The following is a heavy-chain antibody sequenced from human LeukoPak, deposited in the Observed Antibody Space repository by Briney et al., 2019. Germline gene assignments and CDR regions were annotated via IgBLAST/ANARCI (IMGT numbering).Heavy chain of an antibody. D-gene: IGHD1-1*01. CDR1: GFTFNTYG. CDR3: ARGYPLDP. Sequence: GGSLRLSCAASGFTFNTYGMNWVRQAPGKGLEWVAFIQYDGSNKYYAESVKGRFTISRDNSKNTLYLQMNSLRAEDTAVYYCARGYPLDPWGQGTLVTVSS. J-gene: IGHJ5*02. CDR2: IQYDGSNK. V-gene: IGHV3-30*02.